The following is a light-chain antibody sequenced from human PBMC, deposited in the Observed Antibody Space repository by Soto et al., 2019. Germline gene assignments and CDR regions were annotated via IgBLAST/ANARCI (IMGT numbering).Light chain of an antibody. Sequence: DIQMTQSTSTLSASVGERVTITCRARQSISSWLDWYQQKPGKAPKLLIYKSSSLESGVPSKFSCSGSGTEFTLTINSLQPDDCSTYYCQQYNSYWTFGQGTKVEIK. CDR3: QQYNSYWT. V-gene: IGKV1-5*03. J-gene: IGKJ1*01. CDR2: KSS. CDR1: QSISSW.